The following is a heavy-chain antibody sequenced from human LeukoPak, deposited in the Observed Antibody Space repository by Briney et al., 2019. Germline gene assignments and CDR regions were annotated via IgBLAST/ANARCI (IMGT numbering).Heavy chain of an antibody. D-gene: IGHD4-17*01. CDR3: AASMTTVTTNYYYGMDV. CDR2: INPNSGGT. J-gene: IGHJ6*02. CDR1: GYTFTGYY. V-gene: IGHV1-2*02. Sequence: GASVKVSCKASGYTFTGYYMHWMRQAPGQGLEWMGWINPNSGGTNYAQKFQGRVTMTRDTSISTAYMELSRLRSDDTAVYYCAASMTTVTTNYYYGMDVWGQGTTVTVSS.